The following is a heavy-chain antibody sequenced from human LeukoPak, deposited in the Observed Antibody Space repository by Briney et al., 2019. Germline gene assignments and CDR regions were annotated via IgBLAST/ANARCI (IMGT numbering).Heavy chain of an antibody. CDR3: ARPYYDSSAPSYDY. CDR1: GYTFTSYG. Sequence: GASVKVSCKASGYTFTSYGISWVRQAPGQGLEWMGWISAYNGNTNYAQKLQGRVTMTTDTSTSTAYMELRSLRSDDTAVYYCARPYYDSSAPSYDYWGQGTLVTVSS. J-gene: IGHJ4*02. V-gene: IGHV1-18*01. D-gene: IGHD3-22*01. CDR2: ISAYNGNT.